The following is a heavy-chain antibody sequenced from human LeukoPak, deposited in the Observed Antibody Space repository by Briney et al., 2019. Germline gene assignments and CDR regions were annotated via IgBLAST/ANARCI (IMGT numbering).Heavy chain of an antibody. Sequence: GGSLRLSCTASGFTFSDYWMHCVRQAPGKGLVWVSRINSDGSRTNYADCVKGRFTISRDNAKNTVFLQMNSLTAEDAAVYYCARVITGSTYGQFDFWGQGALATVSS. D-gene: IGHD5-18*01. J-gene: IGHJ4*02. CDR1: GFTFSDYW. CDR3: ARVITGSTYGQFDF. CDR2: INSDGSRT. V-gene: IGHV3-74*01.